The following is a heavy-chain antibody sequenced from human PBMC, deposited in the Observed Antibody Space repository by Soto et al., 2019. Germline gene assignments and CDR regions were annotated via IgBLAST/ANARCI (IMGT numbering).Heavy chain of an antibody. J-gene: IGHJ4*02. D-gene: IGHD6-19*01. CDR2: ISGSGGST. CDR1: GFTFSDYY. Sequence: VQLVESGGGLVKPGGSLRLSCAASGFTFSDYYMSWVRQAPGEGLEWVSSISGSGGSTYYADSVKGRFTISRDKSKNTLYLQMNSLRAEDTAVYYCAKHKEWLPDYWGQGTLVTVSS. V-gene: IGHV3-23*04. CDR3: AKHKEWLPDY.